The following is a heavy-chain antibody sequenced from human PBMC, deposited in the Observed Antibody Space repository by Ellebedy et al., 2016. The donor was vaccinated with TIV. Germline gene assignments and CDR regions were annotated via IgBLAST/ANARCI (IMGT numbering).Heavy chain of an antibody. CDR1: GASITTPLYH. CDR3: PRLPTGNPNWFNP. D-gene: IGHD1-1*01. V-gene: IGHV4-39*01. CDR2: ISYSGTT. J-gene: IGHJ5*02. Sequence: MPSETLSLTCTVSGASITTPLYHWGWLRQPPGKGLEWIVTISYSGTTYYNPSLESRVTLSADTSKNELSLNVWSKAATDTDTYYFPRLPTGNPNWFNPWGLGILVTVSS.